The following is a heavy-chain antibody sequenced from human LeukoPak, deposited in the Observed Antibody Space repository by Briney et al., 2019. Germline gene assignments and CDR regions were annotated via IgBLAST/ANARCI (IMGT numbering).Heavy chain of an antibody. CDR2: AYYSGHT. CDR3: ARHPFATPFDY. D-gene: IGHD2-15*01. J-gene: IGHJ4*02. CDR1: GGSISDNY. V-gene: IGHV4-59*08. Sequence: SETLSLTCTVSGGSISDNYWSWIRQPPGKGLEWIGYAYYSGHTNYTSSLKSRVTMSLDTSKSQFPLRLSSVTAADTAVYFCARHPFATPFDYWGPGTLVTVSS.